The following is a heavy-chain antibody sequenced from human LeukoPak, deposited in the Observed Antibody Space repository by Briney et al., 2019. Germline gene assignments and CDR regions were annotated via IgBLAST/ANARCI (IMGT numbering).Heavy chain of an antibody. V-gene: IGHV3-30-3*01. Sequence: GGSLRLSCAVSGFTFNSYGMHRVRQAPGKGLEWVAVISYDGSNKYYADSVKGRFTISRDNSKDTLYLQMNSLRAEDTAVYYCARVRPTPAENYFDYWGQGTLVTVSS. CDR3: ARVRPTPAENYFDY. J-gene: IGHJ4*02. CDR1: GFTFNSYG. CDR2: ISYDGSNK.